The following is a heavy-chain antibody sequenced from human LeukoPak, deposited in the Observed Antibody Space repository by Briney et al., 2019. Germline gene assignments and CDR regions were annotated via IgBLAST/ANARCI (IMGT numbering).Heavy chain of an antibody. CDR3: ARDLYSSGWYLFDY. CDR1: GFTFRNYW. D-gene: IGHD6-19*01. J-gene: IGHJ4*02. CDR2: TKPDGSAE. Sequence: GGSLRLSCAASGFTFRNYWMGWVRQAPGKGLEWVANTKPDGSAEYYADSVRGRFTTSRDNANNFLYLQMNSLRAEDTAVYYCARDLYSSGWYLFDYWGQGTLVTVSS. V-gene: IGHV3-7*01.